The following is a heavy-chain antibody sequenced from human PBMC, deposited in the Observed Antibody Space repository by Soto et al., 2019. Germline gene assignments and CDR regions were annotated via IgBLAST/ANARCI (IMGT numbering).Heavy chain of an antibody. V-gene: IGHV2-70*01. CDR1: GFSLSTSGMC. J-gene: IGHJ4*02. CDR2: IDWDDDK. D-gene: IGHD5-18*01. CDR3: ARNFVDTAMVTVFDY. Sequence: GSGATLVNPTQTLTLTCTFSGFSLSTSGMCVSWIRQPPGKALEWLALIDWDDDKYYSTSLKTRLTISKDTSKNQVVLTMTNMDPVDTATYYCARNFVDTAMVTVFDYWGQGTLVTVSS.